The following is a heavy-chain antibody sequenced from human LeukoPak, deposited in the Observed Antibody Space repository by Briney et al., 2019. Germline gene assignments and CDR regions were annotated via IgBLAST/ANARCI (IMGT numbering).Heavy chain of an antibody. D-gene: IGHD4-11*01. CDR3: ARDLGVTTGFDY. CDR2: ISSSSGYI. V-gene: IGHV3-21*01. CDR1: GFTFSSYS. J-gene: IGHJ4*02. Sequence: GGSLRLSCAASGFTFSSYSMNWVRQAPGKGLEWVSSISSSSGYIYYADSVKGRFTISRDNAKNSLYLQMNSLRAEDTAVYYCARDLGVTTGFDYWGQGTLVTVSS.